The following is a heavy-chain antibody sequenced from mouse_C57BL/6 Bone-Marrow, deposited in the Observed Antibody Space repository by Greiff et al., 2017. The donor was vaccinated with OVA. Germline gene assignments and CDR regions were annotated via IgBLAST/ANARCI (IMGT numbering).Heavy chain of an antibody. Sequence: VQLQQPGAELVRPGSSVKLSCKASGYTFTSYWMHWVKQRPIQGLEWIGNIDPSDSETHYNQKFKDKATLTVDKSSSTAYMQLSSLTSEDSAVYYCAREGQLSPKLYFDYWGQGTTLTVSS. CDR2: IDPSDSET. CDR1: GYTFTSYW. V-gene: IGHV1-52*01. D-gene: IGHD3-2*02. CDR3: AREGQLSPKLYFDY. J-gene: IGHJ2*01.